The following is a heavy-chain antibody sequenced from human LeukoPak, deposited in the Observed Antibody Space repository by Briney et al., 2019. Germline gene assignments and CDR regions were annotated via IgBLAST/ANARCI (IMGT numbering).Heavy chain of an antibody. V-gene: IGHV1-69*05. Sequence: SVKVSCKASGGTFSSYAISWVRQAPGQGLEWMGRIIPIFGTANYAQKFQGRVAITTDESTSTAYMELSSLRSEDTAVYYCARERGDDIVVVVAATTWFDPWGQGTLVTVSS. CDR3: ARERGDDIVVVVAATTWFDP. D-gene: IGHD2-15*01. CDR1: GGTFSSYA. J-gene: IGHJ5*02. CDR2: IIPIFGTA.